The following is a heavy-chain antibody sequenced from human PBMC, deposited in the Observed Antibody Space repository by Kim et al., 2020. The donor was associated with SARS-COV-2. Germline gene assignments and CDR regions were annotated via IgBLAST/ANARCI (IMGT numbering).Heavy chain of an antibody. CDR2: ISSSSSYI. V-gene: IGHV3-21*01. CDR1: GFTFSSYS. J-gene: IGHJ6*02. CDR3: ARDLVTAIYPKYYYYGMDV. D-gene: IGHD2-21*02. Sequence: GGSLRLSCAASGFTFSSYSMNWVRQAPGKGLEWVSSISSSSSYIYYADSVKGRFTISRDNAKNSLYLQMNSLRAEDTAVYYCARDLVTAIYPKYYYYGMDVWGQGTTVTVSS.